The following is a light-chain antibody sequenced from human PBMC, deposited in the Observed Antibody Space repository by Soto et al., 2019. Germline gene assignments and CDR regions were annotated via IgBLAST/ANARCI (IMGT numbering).Light chain of an antibody. Sequence: DSGRTQSPLSLPVTPGEPASISCRSSQSLLHSNGYSYLDWYLQKPGQSPQLLIYLGSNRASGVPDRFSGSGSGTDFTLKISRVEAEDVGVYYCMQALQTPWTFGQGTKVDIK. J-gene: IGKJ1*01. CDR1: QSLLHSNGYSY. CDR3: MQALQTPWT. CDR2: LGS. V-gene: IGKV2-28*01.